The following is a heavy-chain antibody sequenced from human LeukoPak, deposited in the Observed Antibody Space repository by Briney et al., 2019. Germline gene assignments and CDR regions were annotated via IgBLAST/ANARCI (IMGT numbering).Heavy chain of an antibody. CDR1: GGSTSSGGYS. CDR3: ARGVAVSAWSNWFDP. V-gene: IGHV4-30-2*01. D-gene: IGHD2-8*02. Sequence: SETLSLTCAVSGGSTSSGGYSWSWIRQPPGKGLEWIGYIYHSGSTYYNPSLKSRVTISVDRSKNQFSLKLSSVTAADTAVYYCARGVAVSAWSNWFDPWGQGTLVTVSS. CDR2: IYHSGST. J-gene: IGHJ5*02.